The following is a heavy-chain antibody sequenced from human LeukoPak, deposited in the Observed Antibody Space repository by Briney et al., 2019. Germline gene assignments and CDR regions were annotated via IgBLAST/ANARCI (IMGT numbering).Heavy chain of an antibody. CDR3: ARYLHDSSGYYY. CDR2: INHSGST. J-gene: IGHJ4*02. CDR1: GGSFSGYY. Sequence: PSETLSLTCAVYGGSFSGYYWSWIRQPPGKGLEWIGEINHSGSTNYNPSLKSRVTISVDTSKNQFSLKLSSVTAADTAVYYCARYLHDSSGYYYWGQGTLVTVSS. D-gene: IGHD3-22*01. V-gene: IGHV4-34*01.